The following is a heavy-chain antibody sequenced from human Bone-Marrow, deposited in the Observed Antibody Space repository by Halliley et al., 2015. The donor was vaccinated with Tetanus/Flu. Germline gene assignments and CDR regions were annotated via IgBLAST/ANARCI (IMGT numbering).Heavy chain of an antibody. D-gene: IGHD3-16*01. CDR3: ARGGGFRPYGFDP. CDR2: VYHGGTT. CDR1: GDSIKYGNW. V-gene: IGHV4-4*02. Sequence: TLSLTCTVSGDSIKYGNWWSWVRQSPGKRQEWIGEVYHGGTTLYNPSLKSRVSISVDKTKNQFSREVAFVTAADTAIYYCARGGGFRPYGFDPWGHGTLVTVSS. J-gene: IGHJ5*02.